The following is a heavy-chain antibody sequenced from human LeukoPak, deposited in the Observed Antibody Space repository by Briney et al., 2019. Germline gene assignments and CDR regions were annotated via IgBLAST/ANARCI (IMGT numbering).Heavy chain of an antibody. CDR1: GFTFSNFG. CDR3: ANGYYYGSGSYYKEAFDI. CDR2: ISYDGSNK. V-gene: IGHV3-30*18. D-gene: IGHD3-10*01. J-gene: IGHJ3*02. Sequence: GRSLRPSCAASGFTFSNFGMHCVRQAPDRGLEWVVVISYDGSNKYYADSVKGRFPICRDKSKNALYLQMNRLRAEETAVYYCANGYYYGSGSYYKEAFDIWGQGTMVTVSS.